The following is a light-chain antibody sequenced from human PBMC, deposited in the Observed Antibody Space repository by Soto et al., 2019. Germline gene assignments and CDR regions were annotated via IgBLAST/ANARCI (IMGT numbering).Light chain of an antibody. Sequence: DIQMTQSPSTLSASVGDRVSITCRASQCISSWLAWYQQKPGKAPKLLIYKASSLESGVPSRFSGSGSGTEFALTISSLQPDDFATYYCQQYNSYSRTFGQGTKVDIK. J-gene: IGKJ1*01. CDR2: KAS. V-gene: IGKV1-5*03. CDR3: QQYNSYSRT. CDR1: QCISSW.